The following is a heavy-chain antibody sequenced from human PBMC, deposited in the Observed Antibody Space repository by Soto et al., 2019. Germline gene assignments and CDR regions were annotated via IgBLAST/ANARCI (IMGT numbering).Heavy chain of an antibody. CDR1: GYTFTGYA. J-gene: IGHJ4*02. V-gene: IGHV1-3*01. Sequence: GASVKVSCKASGYTFTGYAIHWVRPAPGQRHEWMGWINGGNGDTKYSQKFQGRVTITRDTSASTAYMELSSLGSEDTAVYHCARGYCSSTSCQYYFDFWGQGTLVTSPQ. CDR2: INGGNGDT. CDR3: ARGYCSSTSCQYYFDF. D-gene: IGHD2-2*01.